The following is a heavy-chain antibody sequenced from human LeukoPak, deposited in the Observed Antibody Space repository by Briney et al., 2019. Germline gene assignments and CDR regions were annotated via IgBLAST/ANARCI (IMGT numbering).Heavy chain of an antibody. CDR2: INPSGGST. Sequence: ASVKVSCKASGYTFTSYYMHWVRQAPGQGLEWMGIINPSGGSTSYAQKFQGRVTMTRDTSTSTAYMELSSLRSEDTAVYYCARDLGYYDSSGPLDYWGQGTLVTVSS. D-gene: IGHD3-22*01. CDR1: GYTFTSYY. J-gene: IGHJ4*02. CDR3: ARDLGYYDSSGPLDY. V-gene: IGHV1-46*01.